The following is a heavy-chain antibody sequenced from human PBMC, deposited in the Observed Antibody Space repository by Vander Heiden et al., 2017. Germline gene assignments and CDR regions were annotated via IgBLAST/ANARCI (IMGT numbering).Heavy chain of an antibody. CDR1: GYTFTSYY. V-gene: IGHV1-46*01. Sequence: QVQLVQSGAEVKKPGASVTVSCKASGYTFTSYYMHWVRQAPGQGLEWMGIINPSGGSTSYAQKFQGRVTMTRDTSTSTVYMELSSLRSEDTAVYYCARDRLYCTNGVCSHYFDYWGQGTLVTVSS. J-gene: IGHJ4*02. D-gene: IGHD2-8*01. CDR2: INPSGGST. CDR3: ARDRLYCTNGVCSHYFDY.